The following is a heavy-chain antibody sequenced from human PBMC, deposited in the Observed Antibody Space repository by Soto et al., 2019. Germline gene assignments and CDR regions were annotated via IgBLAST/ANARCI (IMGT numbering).Heavy chain of an antibody. CDR1: GFTFASYV. Sequence: GGSLRLSCAASGFTFASYVMGWVRQAPGKGLEWVSTISIGGGDTYYADSLKGRFTISRDNSQSTLYVQMNSLRVEDTAVYYCARRVAGPIGYFDHWGQGTLVTVSS. J-gene: IGHJ4*02. D-gene: IGHD2-15*01. V-gene: IGHV3-23*01. CDR2: ISIGGGDT. CDR3: ARRVAGPIGYFDH.